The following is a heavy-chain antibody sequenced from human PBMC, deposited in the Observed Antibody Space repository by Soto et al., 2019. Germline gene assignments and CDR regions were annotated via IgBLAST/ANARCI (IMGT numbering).Heavy chain of an antibody. CDR1: GFIFGDYA. D-gene: IGHD4-17*01. Sequence: PGGSLRLSCTSSGFIFGDYAMSWVRQAPGKGLEWVAFIRSKPYGGTTEYAECVKGRFTITRYDLKSIAYLQMYSLNIDNTAVYYCARRLHDYGDYYYGMDVWGQGTTVTVSS. CDR3: ARRLHDYGDYYYGMDV. CDR2: IRSKPYGGTT. V-gene: IGHV3-49*04. J-gene: IGHJ6*02.